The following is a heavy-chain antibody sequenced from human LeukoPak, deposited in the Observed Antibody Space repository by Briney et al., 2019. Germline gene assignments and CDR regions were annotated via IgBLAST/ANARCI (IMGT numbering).Heavy chain of an antibody. J-gene: IGHJ4*02. D-gene: IGHD3-10*01. CDR3: AKRGIVIRGVLIIGFHKEAYYFDY. CDR1: GITLSNYA. V-gene: IGHV3-23*01. CDR2: ISESGGST. Sequence: GGSLRLSCVVSGITLSNYAMSWVRQAPGKGLEWVSGISESGGSTKYADSVKGRFTISRDNSLNTVYLQMNSLRAEDTAVSFCAKRGIVIRGVLIIGFHKEAYYFDYWGQGILVTVSS.